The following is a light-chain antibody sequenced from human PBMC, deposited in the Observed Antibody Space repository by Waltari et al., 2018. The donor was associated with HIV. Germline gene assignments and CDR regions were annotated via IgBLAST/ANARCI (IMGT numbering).Light chain of an antibody. CDR3: VTWADRSSGPVV. Sequence: QSLLTQPPSASGTPGQRITISCSGSSSKIGNNNVQWHLHLTGTAPKLLIYRNNQRASGVPDRFSGSKSGTSASLAISGLRSEDEADYYCVTWADRSSGPVVFGGGTKVTVL. CDR2: RNN. CDR1: SSKIGNNN. J-gene: IGLJ2*01. V-gene: IGLV1-47*01.